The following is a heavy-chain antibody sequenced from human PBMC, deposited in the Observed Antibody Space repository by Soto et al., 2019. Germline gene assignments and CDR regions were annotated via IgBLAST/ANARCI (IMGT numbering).Heavy chain of an antibody. CDR1: GGTFSSYT. J-gene: IGHJ6*02. Sequence: QVQLVQSGAAVKKPGSSVKVSCKASGGTFSSYTISWVRQAPGQGLEWMGRIIPILGIANYAQKFQGRVTITAAKSTSTAYMELSSLRSEDTAVYYCARDRASGGYGMDVWGQGTTVTVSS. CDR3: ARDRASGGYGMDV. CDR2: IIPILGIA. D-gene: IGHD3-10*01. V-gene: IGHV1-69*08.